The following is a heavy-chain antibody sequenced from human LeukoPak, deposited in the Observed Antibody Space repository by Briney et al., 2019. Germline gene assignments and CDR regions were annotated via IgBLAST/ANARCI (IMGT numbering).Heavy chain of an antibody. V-gene: IGHV4-59*11. CDR1: VGSIRSHY. CDR3: ARGLPKHYYDKRRASELLDY. CDR2: IYYSGST. Sequence: SETLSLTCTVSVGSIRSHYWSWIRQPPGKGLEWIGYIYYSGSTNYNPSLKSRVTISVDTSKNQFSLKLSSVTAADTAVYYCARGLPKHYYDKRRASELLDYWGQGTLVTVSS. J-gene: IGHJ4*02. D-gene: IGHD3-22*01.